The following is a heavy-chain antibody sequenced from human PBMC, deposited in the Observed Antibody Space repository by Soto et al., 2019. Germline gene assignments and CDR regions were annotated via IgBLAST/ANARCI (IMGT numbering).Heavy chain of an antibody. CDR1: GYTFTGYY. D-gene: IGHD3-3*01. J-gene: IGHJ3*02. V-gene: IGHV1-2*04. Sequence: ASVKVSCKASGYTFTGYYMHWVRQAPGQGLEWMGWINPNNGGTNYAQKFQGWVTMTRDTSISTAYMELSSLRSDDTAVYYCARDLSYDFWTSDAFDIWGQGTMVTVSS. CDR2: INPNNGGT. CDR3: ARDLSYDFWTSDAFDI.